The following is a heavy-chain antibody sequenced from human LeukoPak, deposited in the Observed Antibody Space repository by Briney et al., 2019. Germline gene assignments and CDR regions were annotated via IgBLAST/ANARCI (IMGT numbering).Heavy chain of an antibody. J-gene: IGHJ3*02. D-gene: IGHD1-1*01. CDR1: GFTFSNYW. Sequence: SGGSLRLFCAASGFTFSNYWMHWVRQAPGKGLVWVSRINTGGSITTYADSVKGRFTISRDNAKNTLYLQMNSLRAEDTAVYYCARVATGNAFDIWGQGTMVTVSS. CDR3: ARVATGNAFDI. CDR2: INTGGSIT. V-gene: IGHV3-74*03.